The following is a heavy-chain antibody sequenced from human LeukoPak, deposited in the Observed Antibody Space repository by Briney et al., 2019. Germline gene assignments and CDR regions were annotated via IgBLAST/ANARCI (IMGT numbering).Heavy chain of an antibody. J-gene: IGHJ2*01. V-gene: IGHV4-61*01. CDR2: MYNSGST. CDR1: GGSVSSASYY. D-gene: IGHD2-2*01. Sequence: SETLSLTRTVSGGSVSSASYYWSWIRQPPGKRLEWIGYMYNSGSTKYSPSLKSRVTISLDTSKNQFSLKLSSVTAADTAVYYCATSSTYCSGTSCYDCFFDLWGRGTLVTVSS. CDR3: ATSSTYCSGTSCYDCFFDL.